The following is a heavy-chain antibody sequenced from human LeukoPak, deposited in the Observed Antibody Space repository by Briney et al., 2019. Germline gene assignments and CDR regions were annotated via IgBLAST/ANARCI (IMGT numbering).Heavy chain of an antibody. Sequence: SETLSLTCTVSGGSISSSSYYWGWIRQPPGKGLEWIGSIYYSGSTYYNPSLKSRVTISVDTSKNQFSLKLSSVTAADTAVYYCARDRDGSGWFDYWGQGTLVTVSS. CDR3: ARDRDGSGWFDY. V-gene: IGHV4-39*07. J-gene: IGHJ4*02. CDR1: GGSISSSSYY. D-gene: IGHD6-19*01. CDR2: IYYSGST.